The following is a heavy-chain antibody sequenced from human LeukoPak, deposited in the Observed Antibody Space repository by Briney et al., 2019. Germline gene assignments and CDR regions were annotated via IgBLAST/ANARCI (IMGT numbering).Heavy chain of an antibody. CDR2: INSDGSST. D-gene: IGHD1-7*01. CDR3: ARVEGTTGQGFDY. J-gene: IGHJ4*02. V-gene: IGHV3-74*01. CDR1: GFTFSSYW. Sequence: GGSLRLSCAASGFTFSSYWMHWVRQAPGKGLVWVSRINSDGSSTSYADSVKGRFTISRDNAKNTLYLQMNSLTAEDTAVYYCARVEGTTGQGFDYWGQGTLVTVSS.